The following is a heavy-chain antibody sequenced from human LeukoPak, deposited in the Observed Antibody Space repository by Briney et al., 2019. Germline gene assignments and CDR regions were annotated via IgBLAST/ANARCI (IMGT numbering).Heavy chain of an antibody. D-gene: IGHD1-26*01. Sequence: GGSLRLSCVVSGIPFSDYYMYWVRLAPGKGLEWVSYIIAGSSYTDYADSVKGRFTISRDNAKNTLYLQMNSLGDEDTAVYYCAAGTAADFWGQGTLVSVSS. CDR2: IIAGSSYT. J-gene: IGHJ4*02. CDR1: GIPFSDYY. V-gene: IGHV3-11*03. CDR3: AAGTAADF.